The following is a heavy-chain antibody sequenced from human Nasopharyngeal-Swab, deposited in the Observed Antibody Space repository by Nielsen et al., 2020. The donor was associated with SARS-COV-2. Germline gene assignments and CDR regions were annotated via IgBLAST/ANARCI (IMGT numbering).Heavy chain of an antibody. CDR1: GFTFSGSA. CDR2: IRDKANSYAT. Sequence: GESLKISCAASGFTFSGSAMHWVRQASGKGLEWVGRIRDKANSYATAYAASVKGRFTISRDDSKNTAYLQMNSLKTEDTAVYYCARGVETIHHWGQGSLVTVSS. V-gene: IGHV3-73*01. D-gene: IGHD5-24*01. CDR3: ARGVETIHH. J-gene: IGHJ1*01.